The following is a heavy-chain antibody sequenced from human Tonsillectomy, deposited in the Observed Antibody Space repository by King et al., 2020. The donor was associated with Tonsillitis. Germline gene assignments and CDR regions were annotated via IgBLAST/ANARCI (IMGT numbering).Heavy chain of an antibody. V-gene: IGHV4-30-4*07. D-gene: IGHD2-8*02. CDR3: ARKRGYGLVDNWFDP. Sequence: QLQESGPGLVKPSQTLSLTCAVSGGSISSGGYSWSWIRQPPGKGLEWIGYIYYSGSTYYNPSLKSRVTISVDTSKNQFSLKLSSVTAADTAGYYCARKRGYGLVDNWFDPWGQGTLVTVSS. CDR1: GGSISSGGYS. CDR2: IYYSGST. J-gene: IGHJ5*02.